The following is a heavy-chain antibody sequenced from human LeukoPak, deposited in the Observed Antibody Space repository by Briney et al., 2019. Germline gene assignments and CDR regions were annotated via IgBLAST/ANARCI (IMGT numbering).Heavy chain of an antibody. CDR2: ISPYNGNT. V-gene: IGHV1-18*01. CDR1: GYTFPSYG. Sequence: GASVKVSCKASGYTFPSYGISWVRQAPGQGLEWMGWISPYNGNTKYAQKFQGRVTTTTDTSTSTAYLDLRSLRSDDTAIYYCAKDPAWDDRGGDYWGQGTLVTVSS. J-gene: IGHJ4*02. CDR3: AKDPAWDDRGGDY. D-gene: IGHD1-1*01.